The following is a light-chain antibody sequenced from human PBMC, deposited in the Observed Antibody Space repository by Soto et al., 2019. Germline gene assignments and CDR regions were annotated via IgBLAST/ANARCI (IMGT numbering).Light chain of an antibody. V-gene: IGKV3-20*01. Sequence: EIVLTQSPGTLSLSPGERATLFCRTSQSVSNNYLAWYQQKPGQAPRLLIYGASSRATGIPDRFSGSGSGTDFTLSISRLEPEDFAVYYCQQYSSLWTFGQGTKVEIK. CDR1: QSVSNNY. CDR2: GAS. CDR3: QQYSSLWT. J-gene: IGKJ1*01.